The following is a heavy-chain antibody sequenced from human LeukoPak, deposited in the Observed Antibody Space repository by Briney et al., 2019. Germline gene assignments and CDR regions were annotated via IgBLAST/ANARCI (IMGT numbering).Heavy chain of an antibody. CDR2: IYSSGSA. CDR3: QSRYLEWLLEY. J-gene: IGHJ4*02. CDR1: GGSISSYY. V-gene: IGHV4-39*01. D-gene: IGHD3-3*01. Sequence: NPSETLSLTCTVSGGSISSYYWGWIRQPPGKGLEWIGSIYSSGSAYYNPSLKSRVTISVDTSKNQFSLRLSSVTAADTAVYYCQSRYLEWLLEYWGQGTLVTVSS.